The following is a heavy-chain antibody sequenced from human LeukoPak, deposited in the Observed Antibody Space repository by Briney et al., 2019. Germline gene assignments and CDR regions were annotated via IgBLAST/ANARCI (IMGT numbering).Heavy chain of an antibody. CDR1: GYTFTGYY. Sequence: ASVKVSCKASGYTFTGYYMHWVRQAPGQGLEWMGWINPNSGGTNYAQKFQGRVTMTRDTSISTAYMELSSLRSEDTAVYYCAAIYYYDSSGYYHDYWGQGTLVTVSS. D-gene: IGHD3-22*01. CDR3: AAIYYYDSSGYYHDY. CDR2: INPNSGGT. V-gene: IGHV1-2*02. J-gene: IGHJ4*02.